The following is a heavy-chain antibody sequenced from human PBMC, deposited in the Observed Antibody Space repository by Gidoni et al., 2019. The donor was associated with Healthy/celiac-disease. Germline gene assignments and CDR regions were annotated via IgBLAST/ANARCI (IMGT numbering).Heavy chain of an antibody. V-gene: IGHV3-33*01. CDR1: GFTFRSYG. D-gene: IGHD4-17*01. J-gene: IGHJ6*02. CDR3: ARDPYGDYYYYYGMDV. CDR2: IWYDGSNK. Sequence: QVQLVESGGGVVQAGRSLRLSCAASGFTFRSYGMHWVRQAPGKGLEWVAVIWYDGSNKYYADSVKGRFTISRDNSKNTLYLQMNSLRAEDTAVYYCARDPYGDYYYYYGMDVWGQGTTVTVSS.